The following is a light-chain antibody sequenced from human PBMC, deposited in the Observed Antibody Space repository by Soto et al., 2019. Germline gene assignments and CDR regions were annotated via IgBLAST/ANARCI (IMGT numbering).Light chain of an antibody. J-gene: IGLJ3*02. CDR3: QTWGTGIRV. V-gene: IGLV4-69*01. CDR1: SGHSSYA. Sequence: QSVLTQSPSASASLGASVKLTCTLSSGHSSYAIAWHQQQPEKGPRYLMKLNSDGSHSKGDGIPDRFSGSSSGAERYLTISSLQSEDEADYDCQTWGTGIRVFGGGTQLTV. CDR2: LNSDGSH.